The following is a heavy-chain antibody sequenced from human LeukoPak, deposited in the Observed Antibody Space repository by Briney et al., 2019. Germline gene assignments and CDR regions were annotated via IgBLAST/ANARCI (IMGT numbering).Heavy chain of an antibody. Sequence: ASVKVSCKASGYTFTSYDINWVRQATGQGLEWMGWMNPNSGNTGYAQKFQGRVTITRNTSISTAYMELSSLRSEDAALYYCAKGPTIPPYYPSGNYYETKAQFDFWGQGTLVTVSS. V-gene: IGHV1-8*03. D-gene: IGHD3-10*01. J-gene: IGHJ4*02. CDR1: GYTFTSYD. CDR2: MNPNSGNT. CDR3: AKGPTIPPYYPSGNYYETKAQFDF.